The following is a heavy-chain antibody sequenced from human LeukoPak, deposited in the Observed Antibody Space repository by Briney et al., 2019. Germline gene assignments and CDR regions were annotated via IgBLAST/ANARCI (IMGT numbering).Heavy chain of an antibody. V-gene: IGHV1-46*01. D-gene: IGHD6-19*01. J-gene: IGHJ4*02. CDR3: ARRMAVAGTTLGFDY. CDR2: INPSGGST. CDR1: GYTFTSYY. Sequence: GASVKVSCKASGYTFTSYYMHWVRQAPGQGLEWMGIINPSGGSTSYAQKFQGRVTMTRETSTSTVYMELSSLRSEDTAVYYCARRMAVAGTTLGFDYWGQGTLVTVSS.